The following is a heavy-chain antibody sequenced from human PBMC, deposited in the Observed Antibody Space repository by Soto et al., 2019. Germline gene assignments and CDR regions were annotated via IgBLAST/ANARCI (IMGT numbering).Heavy chain of an antibody. Sequence: QVQLVQSGAEVKKPGSSVKVSCRASGDTFSSYTVNWVRQAPGRGLEWLGRIIPVLGTTDYAQKFKGRVTITADKSTNIVYMELSSLRSEDRAVYSCARRRYCGYDCYHKHYYGMDVWGQGTTVTVAS. J-gene: IGHJ6*02. CDR2: IIPVLGTT. V-gene: IGHV1-69*08. D-gene: IGHD2-21*02. CDR1: GDTFSSYT. CDR3: ARRRYCGYDCYHKHYYGMDV.